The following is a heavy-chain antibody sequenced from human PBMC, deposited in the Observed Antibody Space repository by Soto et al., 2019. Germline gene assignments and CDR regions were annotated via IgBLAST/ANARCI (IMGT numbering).Heavy chain of an antibody. CDR1: GGTFSSYA. D-gene: IGHD2-2*01. V-gene: IGHV1-69*06. CDR2: IIPIFGTA. Sequence: ASVKVSCKASGGTFSSYAISWVRQAPGQGLEWMGGIIPIFGTANYAQKFQGRVTITADKSTSTAYMELSSLRSEDTAVYYCARAAWYQLLVPSPYYYYGMGVWGQGTTVTVSS. CDR3: ARAAWYQLLVPSPYYYYGMGV. J-gene: IGHJ6*02.